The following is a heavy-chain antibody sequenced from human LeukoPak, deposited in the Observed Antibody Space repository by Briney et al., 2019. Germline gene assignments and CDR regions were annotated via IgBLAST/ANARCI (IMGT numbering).Heavy chain of an antibody. Sequence: ALVKVSCKASGYTFTSYDINWVRQATGQGLEWMGWMNPNSGNTGYAQKFQGRVTMARNTSISTAYMELSSLRSEDTAVYYCARGRYHIARANCSGGSCYSLAYYYYYMDVWGKGTTVTVSS. CDR2: MNPNSGNT. J-gene: IGHJ6*03. CDR3: ARGRYHIARANCSGGSCYSLAYYYYYMDV. V-gene: IGHV1-8*01. D-gene: IGHD2-15*01. CDR1: GYTFTSYD.